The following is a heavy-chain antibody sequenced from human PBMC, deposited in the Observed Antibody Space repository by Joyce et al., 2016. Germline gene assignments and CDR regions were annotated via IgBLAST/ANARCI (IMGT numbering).Heavy chain of an antibody. V-gene: IGHV3-53*04. D-gene: IGHD5-18*01. CDR2: LYTAGTT. CDR1: GFTVTSKY. CDR3: ATLRSGYSSSSSMFDY. J-gene: IGHJ4*02. Sequence: EVQLVESGGGLVQPGGSLRLSCVFSGFTVTSKYISWVRQAPGKGLEWVSVLYTAGTTYYADSVKGRFTISRHSSRNTVYLQLNSLRTEDTAVYYCATLRSGYSSSSSMFDYWGQGTLVTVSS.